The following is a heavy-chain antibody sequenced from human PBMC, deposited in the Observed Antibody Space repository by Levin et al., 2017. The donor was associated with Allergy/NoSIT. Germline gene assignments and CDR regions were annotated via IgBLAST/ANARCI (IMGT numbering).Heavy chain of an antibody. V-gene: IGHV3-49*03. CDR3: TRDIAARHWFDP. Sequence: GESLKISCTASGFTFGDYAMSWFRQAPGKGLEWVAFLRSIRHGGTSEYAASVKGRFIISRDDSKSIAYLQMNSLKIEDTAMYYCTRDIAARHWFDPWGQGNQVTVSS. CDR2: LRSIRHGGTS. J-gene: IGHJ5*02. CDR1: GFTFGDYA. D-gene: IGHD6-6*01.